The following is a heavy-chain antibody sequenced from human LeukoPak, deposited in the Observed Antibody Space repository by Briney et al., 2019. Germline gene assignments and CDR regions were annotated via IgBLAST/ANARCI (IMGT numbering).Heavy chain of an antibody. J-gene: IGHJ4*02. V-gene: IGHV3-21*01. Sequence: PGGSLRLSCAASGFTFSSYSMNWVRQAPGKGLEWVSSISSSSYIYYADSVKGRFTISRDNAKNSLYLQMNSLRAEDTAVYYCARERRAMVRGAGFDYWGQGTLVTVSS. CDR3: ARERRAMVRGAGFDY. CDR2: ISSSSYI. D-gene: IGHD3-10*01. CDR1: GFTFSSYS.